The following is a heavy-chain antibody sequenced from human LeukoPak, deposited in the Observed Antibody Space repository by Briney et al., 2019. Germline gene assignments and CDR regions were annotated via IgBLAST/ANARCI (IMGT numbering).Heavy chain of an antibody. Sequence: GGSLRLSCAASVFTFNTYGMHWVRQAPGKGLEGVAFIRYNGNNQYYADSVKGRFTISRDNSKNTLYLQMNSLKGDDTAVYYCAKDSAFYYIDVWGKGTTVIISS. CDR2: IRYNGNNQ. CDR1: VFTFNTYG. CDR3: AKDSAFYYIDV. J-gene: IGHJ6*03. D-gene: IGHD3-10*01. V-gene: IGHV3-30*02.